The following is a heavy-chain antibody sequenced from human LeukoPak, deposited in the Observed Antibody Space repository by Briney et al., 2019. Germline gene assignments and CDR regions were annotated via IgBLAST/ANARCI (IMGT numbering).Heavy chain of an antibody. V-gene: IGHV1-18*01. D-gene: IGHD3-3*01. CDR2: ISAYNGNT. CDR1: GYTFTSYG. J-gene: IGHJ4*02. CDR3: ARAAHPEYYDFWSGYYRRADGNFDY. Sequence: ASVKVSCKASGYTFTSYGISWVRQAPGQGLEWMGWISAYNGNTNYAQKLQGRVTMTTDTSTSTAYMELRSLRSDDTAVYYCARAAHPEYYDFWSGYYRRADGNFDYWGQGTLVTVSS.